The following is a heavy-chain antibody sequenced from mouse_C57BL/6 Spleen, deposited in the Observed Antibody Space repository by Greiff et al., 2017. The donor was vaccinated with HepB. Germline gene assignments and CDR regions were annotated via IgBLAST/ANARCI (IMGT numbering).Heavy chain of an antibody. CDR3: ARDPLYDYGGFDY. D-gene: IGHD2-4*01. V-gene: IGHV5-4*01. Sequence: EVQLVESGGGLVKPGGSLKLSCAASGFTFSSYAMSWVRQTPEKRLEWVATISDGGSYTYYPDNVKGRFTISRDNAKNNLYLQMSHLKSEDTAMYYCARDPLYDYGGFDYWGQGTTLTVSS. J-gene: IGHJ2*01. CDR2: ISDGGSYT. CDR1: GFTFSSYA.